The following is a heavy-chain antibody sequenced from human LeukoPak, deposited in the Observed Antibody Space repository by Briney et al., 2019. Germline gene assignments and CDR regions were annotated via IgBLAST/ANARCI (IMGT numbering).Heavy chain of an antibody. CDR3: AIDRRASGSYYAD. Sequence: SGTLSLTCAVSGVSISGSNWWSWVRQSPGKGLEWIGEIYHRGSTNYNPSLKSRVIISVDKSKNQFSLKLSSVTAADTAMYYCAIDRRASGSYYADWGQGTLVTVSS. J-gene: IGHJ4*02. CDR1: GVSISGSNW. D-gene: IGHD1-26*01. V-gene: IGHV4-4*02. CDR2: IYHRGST.